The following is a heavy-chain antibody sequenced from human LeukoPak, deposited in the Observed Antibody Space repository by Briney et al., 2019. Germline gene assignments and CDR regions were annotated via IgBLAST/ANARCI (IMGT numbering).Heavy chain of an antibody. CDR3: ARGLGGFYDSSGYYYLW. D-gene: IGHD3-22*01. CDR2: INTDTGNP. Sequence: ASVKVSCKASGYTFTTYAINWVRQAPGQGLEWMGWINTDTGNPTYAQGFTGRFVFSLDTSVSTAYLQISSLKAEDTAVYYCARGLGGFYDSSGYYYLWWGQGTLVTVSS. J-gene: IGHJ4*02. V-gene: IGHV7-4-1*02. CDR1: GYTFTTYA.